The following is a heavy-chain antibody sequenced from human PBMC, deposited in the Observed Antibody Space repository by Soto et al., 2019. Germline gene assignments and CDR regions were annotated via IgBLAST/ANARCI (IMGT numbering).Heavy chain of an antibody. J-gene: IGHJ4*02. CDR1: GFIFSSYA. Sequence: EIQLLESGGGLVQPGGSLRLSCAASGFIFSSYAMTWVRQAPGKGLEWVSTLSGSGDSTYYADSVKGRFTISRDNSQNTLYLQINSLRAEDTAVYYCAKGSMVNAPSDYWGQGTLVTVSS. CDR3: AKGSMVNAPSDY. D-gene: IGHD2-8*01. CDR2: LSGSGDST. V-gene: IGHV3-23*01.